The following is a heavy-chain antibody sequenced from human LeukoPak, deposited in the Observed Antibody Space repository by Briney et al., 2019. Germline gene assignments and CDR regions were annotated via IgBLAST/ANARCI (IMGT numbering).Heavy chain of an antibody. D-gene: IGHD3-16*02. J-gene: IGHJ4*02. V-gene: IGHV1-24*01. CDR3: ASYQAGLYRLNMLFDY. CDR1: GYTLTELS. CDR2: FDPEDGET. Sequence: ASVKVSCKVSGYTLTELSMHWVRQAPGKGLEWMGGFDPEDGETIYAQKFQGRVTMTEDTSTDTAYMALSSLRSEDTAVYYCASYQAGLYRLNMLFDYWGQGTLVTVSS.